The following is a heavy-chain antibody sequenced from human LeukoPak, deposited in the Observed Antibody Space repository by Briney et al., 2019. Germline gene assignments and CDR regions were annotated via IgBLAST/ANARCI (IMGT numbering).Heavy chain of an antibody. CDR1: GGSISSSNW. D-gene: IGHD4-17*01. CDR3: ARFEDGDSNPFDY. J-gene: IGHJ4*02. CDR2: IYHSGST. V-gene: IGHV4-4*02. Sequence: SETLSLISAVSGGSISSSNWWSWVRPPPGKGLEWIGEIYHSGSTNYNPSLKSRVTISVDKSKNQFSLKLSSVTAADTAVYYCARFEDGDSNPFDYWGQGTLVTVSS.